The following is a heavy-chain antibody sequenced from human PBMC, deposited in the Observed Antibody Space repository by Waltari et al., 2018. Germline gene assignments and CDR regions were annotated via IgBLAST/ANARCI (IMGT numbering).Heavy chain of an antibody. J-gene: IGHJ4*02. V-gene: IGHV3-33*06. D-gene: IGHD6-13*01. CDR2: IWYDGSNK. CDR1: GFTFSSYG. Sequence: QVQLVESGGGVVQPGRSLRLSCAASGFTFSSYGMHWVRQAPGKGLEWVAVIWYDGSNKYYADSVKGRFTISRDNSKNTLYLQMNSLRAEDTAVYYCAKDFRGIAAAGSSDYWGQGTLVTVSS. CDR3: AKDFRGIAAAGSSDY.